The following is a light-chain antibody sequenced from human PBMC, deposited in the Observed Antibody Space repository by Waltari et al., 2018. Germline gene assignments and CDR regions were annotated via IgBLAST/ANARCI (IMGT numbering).Light chain of an antibody. CDR2: DVS. V-gene: IGLV2-14*03. CDR3: SSYTSSSTRVV. CDR1: SRSVGGNYY. J-gene: IGLJ2*01. Sequence: QSALTQPASVSGSPGQSVTIPCPCTSRSVGGNYYVPWYSQHPGKAPKLMNYDVSNPPSGVSNRFSGSKSGNTASLTISVLQAEDDADYYCSSYTSSSTRVVFGGGTKLTVL.